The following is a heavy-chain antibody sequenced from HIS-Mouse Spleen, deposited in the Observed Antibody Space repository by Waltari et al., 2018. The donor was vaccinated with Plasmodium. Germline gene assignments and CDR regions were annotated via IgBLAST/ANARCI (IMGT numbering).Heavy chain of an antibody. CDR3: AKGSFIGSGYDPWAFDI. Sequence: QVQLVESGGGVVQPGRSLRLSCAASGFTFSSCGMHWVRQAPGKGLEWVAVISYDGSNKYYADSVKGRFTISRDNSKNTLYLQMNSLRAEDTAVYYCAKGSFIGSGYDPWAFDIWGQGTMVTVSS. D-gene: IGHD5-12*01. J-gene: IGHJ3*02. V-gene: IGHV3-30*18. CDR1: GFTFSSCG. CDR2: ISYDGSNK.